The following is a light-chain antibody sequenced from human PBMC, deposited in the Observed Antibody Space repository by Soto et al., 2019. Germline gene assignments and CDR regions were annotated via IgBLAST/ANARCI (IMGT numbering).Light chain of an antibody. CDR3: SSFTSRSTLI. J-gene: IGLJ2*01. Sequence: QSVLTQPPSASGTPGQRVTISCSGSSSNIGSNTVNWYQQHPGKAPRLIFYEVRNRPSGIPLRFSASKSGNAASLTISGLQAEDEAHYYCSSFTSRSTLIFGGGTKVTVL. V-gene: IGLV1-44*01. CDR2: EVR. CDR1: SSNIGSNT.